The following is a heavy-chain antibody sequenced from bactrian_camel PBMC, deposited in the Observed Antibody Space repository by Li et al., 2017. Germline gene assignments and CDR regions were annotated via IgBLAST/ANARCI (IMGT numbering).Heavy chain of an antibody. D-gene: IGHD3*01. Sequence: VQLVESGGGSVQAGGSLRLSCVASGNTERPDWMAWFRQAPGKERERVAAMYAGGGSPNYADSVKGRFTISQDSAKNAFYLQMNSLKPEDTARYYCGRGFSKGLGPNCQYNFSGRGTEVTVSPSSGRGTQVTVS. V-gene: IGHV3S1*01. CDR1: GNTERPDW. J-gene: IGHJ4*01. CDR2: MYAGGGSP.